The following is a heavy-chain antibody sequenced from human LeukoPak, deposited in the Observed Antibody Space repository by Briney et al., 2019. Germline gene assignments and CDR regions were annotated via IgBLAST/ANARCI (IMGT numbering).Heavy chain of an antibody. CDR2: IYYSGST. V-gene: IGHV4-59*08. J-gene: IGHJ4*02. Sequence: SETLSLTCTVSGGSISSYYWSWIRQTPAKRLEWIGYIYYSGSTNYNPSLKSRVTISVDTSKNQFSLKLSSVTAADTAVYYCARVSGRSGWYLDYWGQGTLVTVSS. CDR3: ARVSGRSGWYLDY. CDR1: GGSISSYY. D-gene: IGHD6-19*01.